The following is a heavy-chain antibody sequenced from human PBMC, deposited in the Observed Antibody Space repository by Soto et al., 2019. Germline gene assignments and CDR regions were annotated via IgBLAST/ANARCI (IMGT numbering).Heavy chain of an antibody. D-gene: IGHD2-2*01. Sequence: GGPLRLSCAASGFPFSSYSMNWVRQAPGKGLEWVSYISSSSSTIYYADSVKGRFTISRDNAKNSLYLQMNSLRAEDTAVYYCARERDIVVVPAAIYDAFDIWGQGTMVTVSS. CDR2: ISSSSSTI. CDR3: ARERDIVVVPAAIYDAFDI. V-gene: IGHV3-48*01. J-gene: IGHJ3*02. CDR1: GFPFSSYS.